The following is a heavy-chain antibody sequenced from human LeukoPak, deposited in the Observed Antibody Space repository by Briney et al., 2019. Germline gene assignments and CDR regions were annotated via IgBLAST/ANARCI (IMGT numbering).Heavy chain of an antibody. Sequence: GGSLRLSCAASGFTFSTYGMHWVRQAPGKGLEWVAFIRYDGSNKYYADSVKGRFTISRDNSKNTLYLQMNRLRAEDTAVYYCARYQPLRLDYWGQGTLVTVSS. D-gene: IGHD2-2*01. CDR1: GFTFSTYG. V-gene: IGHV3-30*02. CDR3: ARYQPLRLDY. CDR2: IRYDGSNK. J-gene: IGHJ4*02.